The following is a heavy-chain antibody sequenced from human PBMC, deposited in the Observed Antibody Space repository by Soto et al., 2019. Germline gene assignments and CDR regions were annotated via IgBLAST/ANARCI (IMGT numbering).Heavy chain of an antibody. J-gene: IGHJ5*02. CDR3: ARDSSSRNLYNWFNP. D-gene: IGHD6-13*01. Sequence: GGSLRLSCAASGFTFSSSGMNWVRQAPGKGLEWISYISSTSSTIYYADSVKGRFTISRDNVKNSLYLQMDSLRAEDTAVYYCARDSSSRNLYNWFNPWGQGTLVTVSS. V-gene: IGHV3-48*01. CDR2: ISSTSSTI. CDR1: GFTFSSSG.